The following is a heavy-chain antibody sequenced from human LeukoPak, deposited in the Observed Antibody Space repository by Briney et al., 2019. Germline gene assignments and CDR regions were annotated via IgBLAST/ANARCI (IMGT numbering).Heavy chain of an antibody. CDR2: IYTSGST. D-gene: IGHD2-2*01. CDR3: ARDKVSRCSSTSCQLSLSYGIYYYGMDV. Sequence: PSETLSLTCTVSGGSISSYYWSWIRQPAGPGLEWIGRIYTSGSTNSNPSLNSRVTMLVDTSKNQFSLKLSSVTAADTAVYYCARDKVSRCSSTSCQLSLSYGIYYYGMDVWGEGTTVTVSS. J-gene: IGHJ6*01. V-gene: IGHV4-4*07. CDR1: GGSISSYY.